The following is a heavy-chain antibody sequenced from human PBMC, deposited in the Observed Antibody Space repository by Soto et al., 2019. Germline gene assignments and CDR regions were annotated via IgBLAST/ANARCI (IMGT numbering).Heavy chain of an antibody. CDR3: ERNPDEWPPDY. V-gene: IGHV3-48*03. Sequence: AGGSLRLSCAASGFTFSSYEMNWVRQAPGKGLEWVSYISSSGSTIYYADSVKGRFTISRDNAKNSLYLQMNSLRAEDTAVYYCERNPDEWPPDYWGAGTLVTVSS. CDR1: GFTFSSYE. J-gene: IGHJ4*02. CDR2: ISSSGSTI. D-gene: IGHD3-3*01.